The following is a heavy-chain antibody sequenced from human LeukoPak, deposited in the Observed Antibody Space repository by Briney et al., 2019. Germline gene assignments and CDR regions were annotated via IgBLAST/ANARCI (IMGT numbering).Heavy chain of an antibody. D-gene: IGHD3-22*01. CDR1: GGSFSGYY. V-gene: IGHV4-59*01. CDR2: IFHSGSS. J-gene: IGHJ5*02. CDR3: ARGTYYYYDSSGYLFWFDP. Sequence: ASETLSLTCAVYGGSFSGYYWTWIRQTPGKGLEWIGFIFHSGSSNYNPSLKSRATIYVDTSKNQFSLRLSSVTAADTAIYYCARGTYYYYDSSGYLFWFDPWGQGTQVTVSS.